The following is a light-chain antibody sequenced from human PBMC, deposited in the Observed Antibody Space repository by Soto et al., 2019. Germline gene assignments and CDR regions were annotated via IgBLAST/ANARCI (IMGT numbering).Light chain of an antibody. Sequence: DIQMTQSPSSVSASVGDRVTITCRASQGISSWVAWYQQKPGKAPNLLIYAASSLQSGVPSRFGGSGSGTEFTLTISNLQPEDFATYYCQQADTFPLTFGGGTKVEI. CDR1: QGISSW. V-gene: IGKV1-12*01. J-gene: IGKJ4*01. CDR2: AAS. CDR3: QQADTFPLT.